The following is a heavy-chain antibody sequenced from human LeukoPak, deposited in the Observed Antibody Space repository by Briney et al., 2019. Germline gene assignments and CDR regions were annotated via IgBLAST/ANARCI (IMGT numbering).Heavy chain of an antibody. J-gene: IGHJ4*02. CDR3: AKGLVRATYYFDY. Sequence: GGSLRLSCAASGFTFSSYGMTWARQAPGKGLEWISGTSGSGGSTYYANSVKGRFTISRDNSKNTLYLQMNSLRAEDTAVYYCAKGLVRATYYFDYWGQGTLVTVSS. V-gene: IGHV3-23*01. CDR1: GFTFSSYG. D-gene: IGHD3-10*02. CDR2: TSGSGGST.